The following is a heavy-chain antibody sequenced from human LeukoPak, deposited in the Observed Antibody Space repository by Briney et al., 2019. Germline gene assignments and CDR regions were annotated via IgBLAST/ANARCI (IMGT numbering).Heavy chain of an antibody. J-gene: IGHJ4*02. CDR3: ARDGGDFWSGYFPYFDY. Sequence: GGSQRLSCAASGFTFSSYWMSWVRQAPGKGLEWVANIKQDGSEKYYVDSVKGRFTISRDNAKNSLYLQMNSLRAEDTAVYYCARDGGDFWSGYFPYFDYWGQGTLVTVSS. V-gene: IGHV3-7*01. CDR2: IKQDGSEK. D-gene: IGHD3-3*01. CDR1: GFTFSSYW.